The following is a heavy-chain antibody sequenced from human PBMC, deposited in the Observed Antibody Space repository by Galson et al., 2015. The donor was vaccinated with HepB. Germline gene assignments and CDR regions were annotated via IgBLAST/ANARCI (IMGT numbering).Heavy chain of an antibody. CDR2: IKSKTDGGTT. J-gene: IGHJ4*02. CDR3: TTVVPYYDFWSGYYLVDY. Sequence: SLRLSCAASGFTFSNAWMNWVRQAPGKGLEWVGRIKSKTDGGTTDYAAPVKGRFTISRDDSKNTLYLQMNSLKTEDTAVYYCTTVVPYYDFWSGYYLVDYWGQGTLVTVSS. V-gene: IGHV3-15*07. CDR1: GFTFSNAW. D-gene: IGHD3-3*01.